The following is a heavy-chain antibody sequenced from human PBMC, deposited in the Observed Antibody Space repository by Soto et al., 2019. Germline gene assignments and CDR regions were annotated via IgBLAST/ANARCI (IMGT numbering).Heavy chain of an antibody. CDR3: ARRYGYSFDY. J-gene: IGHJ4*02. V-gene: IGHV4-59*08. CDR2: IYYSGST. Sequence: QVQLQESGPGLVKPSETLSLTCTVSGGSISSYYWSWIRQPPGKGLEWIGYIYYSGSTNYNPSLKSRLTISVDTSKHQFSRKLSSVTAADTAVYYCARRYGYSFDYWGQGTLVTVSS. D-gene: IGHD1-1*01. CDR1: GGSISSYY.